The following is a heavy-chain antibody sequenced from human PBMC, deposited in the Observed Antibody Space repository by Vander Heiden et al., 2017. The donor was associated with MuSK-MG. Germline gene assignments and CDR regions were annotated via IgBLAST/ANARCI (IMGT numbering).Heavy chain of an antibody. Sequence: PGKGLEWVAVIWYDGSNKYYADSVKGRFTISRANSKNTLYLQMNSLRAEDQAGYYRAKDRRGWPPEPTPEHRGQGNL. D-gene: IGHD3-10*01. CDR2: IWYDGSNK. J-gene: IGHJ4*02. CDR3: AKDRRGWPPEPTPEH. V-gene: IGHV3-33*06.